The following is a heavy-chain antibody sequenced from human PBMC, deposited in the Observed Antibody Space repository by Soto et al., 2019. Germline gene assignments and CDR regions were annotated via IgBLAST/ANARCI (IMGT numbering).Heavy chain of an antibody. V-gene: IGHV5-51*01. Sequence: GESLKISCKGSGFIFADVWIGWVRQMPDKGLEWVGLIHPGDSDTQYSPSFHGHVTISADKSISTMYLQWDSLRASGSGIYYCAEPAWTRHDIRILDCFERGGQAPLVTVSS. CDR2: IHPGDSDT. D-gene: IGHD1-1*01. J-gene: IGHJ5*02. CDR1: GFIFADVW. CDR3: AEPAWTRHDIRILDCFER.